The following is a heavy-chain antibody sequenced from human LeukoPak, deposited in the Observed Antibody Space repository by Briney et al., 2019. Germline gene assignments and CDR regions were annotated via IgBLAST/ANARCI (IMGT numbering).Heavy chain of an antibody. J-gene: IGHJ4*02. D-gene: IGHD1-26*01. CDR2: INSDGSST. CDR1: GFTFSSYG. CDR3: ARATGSYYSLGY. Sequence: PGGSLRLSCAVSGFTFSSYGMHWVRQAPGKGLVWVSRINSDGSSTSYADSVKGRFTVSRDNAKNTLYLQMNSLRAEDTAVYYCARATGSYYSLGYWGQGTLVTVSS. V-gene: IGHV3-74*01.